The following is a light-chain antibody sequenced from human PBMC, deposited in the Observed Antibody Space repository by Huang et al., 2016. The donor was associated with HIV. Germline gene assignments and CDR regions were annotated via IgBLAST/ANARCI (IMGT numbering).Light chain of an antibody. CDR1: QNITKS. V-gene: IGKV1-39*01. CDR3: QQSFSVPRT. Sequence: DIHMTQSPPSLSASVGDRVTFTCRANQNITKSLNWYQQKPGKAPKLLIYTASTLESGVPSRFSGSGSGSRFTLSIVNLQPEDFATYYCQQSFSVPRTFG. CDR2: TAS. J-gene: IGKJ1*01.